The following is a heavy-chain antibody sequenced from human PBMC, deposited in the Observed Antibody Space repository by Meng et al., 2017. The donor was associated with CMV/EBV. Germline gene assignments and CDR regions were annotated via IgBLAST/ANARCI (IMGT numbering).Heavy chain of an antibody. CDR1: GFIFSSYG. CDR3: ARGSDIIVLPSALDY. J-gene: IGHJ4*02. V-gene: IGHV3-30*04. D-gene: IGHD2-15*01. CDR2: ISYDGRNE. Sequence: GESLKISCATSGFIFSSYGIHWVRQAPDKGLEWVAIISYDGRNEDYADSVEGRFTISRDNSKDTVYLQMNSLRLEDTAIYFCARGSDIIVLPSALDYWGQGTPVTVSS.